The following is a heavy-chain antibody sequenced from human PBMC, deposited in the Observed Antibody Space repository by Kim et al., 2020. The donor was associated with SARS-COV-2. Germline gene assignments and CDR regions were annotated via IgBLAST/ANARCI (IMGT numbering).Heavy chain of an antibody. CDR2: ISGSGGST. CDR1: GFTFSSYA. CDR3: AIDIGWFGDLGIDTFDI. D-gene: IGHD3-10*01. Sequence: GGSLRLSCAASGFTFSSYAMSWVRQAPGKGLEWVSAISGSGGSTYYADSVKGRLTISRDNSKNTLYLQMNSLRAEDTAVYYCAIDIGWFGDLGIDTFDIWGQGTMVTVSS. V-gene: IGHV3-23*01. J-gene: IGHJ3*02.